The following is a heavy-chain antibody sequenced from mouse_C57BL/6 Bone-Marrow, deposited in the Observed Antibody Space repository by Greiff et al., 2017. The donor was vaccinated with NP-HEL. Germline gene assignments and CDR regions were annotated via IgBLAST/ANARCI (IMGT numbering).Heavy chain of an antibody. Sequence: VQLQQPGAELVKPGASVKMSCKASVYTFTSYWITWVKQRPGQGLEWIGDIYPGSGSTNYNEKFKSKATLTVDTSSSTAYMQLSSLTSEYSAVYYFATGYYGSSYWYFDVWGTGTTVTVSS. CDR1: VYTFTSYW. CDR3: ATGYYGSSYWYFDV. J-gene: IGHJ1*03. CDR2: IYPGSGST. D-gene: IGHD1-1*01. V-gene: IGHV1-55*01.